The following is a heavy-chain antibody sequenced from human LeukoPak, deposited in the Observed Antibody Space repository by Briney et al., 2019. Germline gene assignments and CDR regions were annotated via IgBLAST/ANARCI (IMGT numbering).Heavy chain of an antibody. CDR2: INHSGST. V-gene: IGHV4-34*01. CDR3: ARAPYYDFWGGYPPPYYFDY. J-gene: IGHJ4*02. CDR1: GGSFSGYY. D-gene: IGHD3-3*01. Sequence: SETLSLTCAVYGGSFSGYYWSWIRQPPGKGLEWIGEINHSGSTNYNPSLKSRVTISVDRSKNQFSLKLSSVTAADTAAYYCARAPYYDFWGGYPPPYYFDYWGQGTLVTVSS.